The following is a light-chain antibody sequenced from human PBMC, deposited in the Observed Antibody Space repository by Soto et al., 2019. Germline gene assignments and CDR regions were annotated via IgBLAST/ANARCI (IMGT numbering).Light chain of an antibody. CDR3: QQRSNWPIT. CDR1: QSVNSNY. J-gene: IGKJ5*01. V-gene: IGKV3D-20*02. Sequence: EIVMPQSPATLSVSPGERATLSCRSSQSVNSNYLAWYQKKPGQAPRLLIYGISKRATDIPDRFSGSGSGTEFTLTISSLQPEDFATYYCQQRSNWPITFGQGTRLEI. CDR2: GIS.